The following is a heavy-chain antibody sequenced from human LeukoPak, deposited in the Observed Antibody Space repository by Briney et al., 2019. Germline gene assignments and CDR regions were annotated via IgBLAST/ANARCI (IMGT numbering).Heavy chain of an antibody. J-gene: IGHJ4*02. V-gene: IGHV5-51*01. D-gene: IGHD2-2*02. CDR1: GYSFTSYW. Sequence: GESLKISCKGSGYSFTSYWIGWVRQMPGKGLEWMGIIYPGDSDTRYRPSFQGQVTISADKSISTAYLQWSSLKASDTAMYYCARVGYCSSTSCYRDPNVDYWGQGTLVTVSS. CDR3: ARVGYCSSTSCYRDPNVDY. CDR2: IYPGDSDT.